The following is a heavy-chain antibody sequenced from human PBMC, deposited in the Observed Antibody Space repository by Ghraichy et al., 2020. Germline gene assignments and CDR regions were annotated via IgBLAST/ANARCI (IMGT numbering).Heavy chain of an antibody. Sequence: VGSLRLSCAASGFSFSSSEMNWVRQAPGKGQEWVSYISPSDNTKNYADSVKGRFTISRDNAKNSLYLTMNSLRAEDTADYYCARDRFPDYWGHGTLVTVSS. CDR2: ISPSDNTK. CDR1: GFSFSSSE. D-gene: IGHD3-3*01. J-gene: IGHJ4*01. V-gene: IGHV3-48*03. CDR3: ARDRFPDY.